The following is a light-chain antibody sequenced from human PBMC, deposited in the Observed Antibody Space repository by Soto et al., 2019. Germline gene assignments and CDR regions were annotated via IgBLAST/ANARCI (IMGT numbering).Light chain of an antibody. J-gene: IGLJ2*01. Sequence: QSALTQAASVSGSPGQSISISCTGTSSDVGGYNYVSWYQQHPGKAPNLIIFDVSNRPSGVSNRFSGSKSGNSASLTISGLHAEDEADYYCSSSTGTNTPVVFGGGTKLTVL. CDR2: DVS. CDR1: SSDVGGYNY. V-gene: IGLV2-14*01. CDR3: SSSTGTNTPVV.